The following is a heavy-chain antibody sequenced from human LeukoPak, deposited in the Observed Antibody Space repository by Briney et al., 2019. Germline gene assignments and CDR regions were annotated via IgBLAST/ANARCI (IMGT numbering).Heavy chain of an antibody. D-gene: IGHD5-18*01. Sequence: PGGSLRLSCAASGFTFSNYNMNWVRQAPGKGLEWVSSLDSGGADTYYADSVKGRLTISRDNAKNAVYLQMNSLRAEDTAVYYCARENHGYSYGSFDYWGQGTLVTVSS. V-gene: IGHV3-21*01. CDR3: ARENHGYSYGSFDY. J-gene: IGHJ4*02. CDR1: GFTFSNYN. CDR2: LDSGGADT.